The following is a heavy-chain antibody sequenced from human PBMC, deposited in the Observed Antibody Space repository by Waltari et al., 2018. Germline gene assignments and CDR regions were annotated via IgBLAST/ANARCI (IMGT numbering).Heavy chain of an antibody. CDR3: AKDMGGEQLGTFDY. D-gene: IGHD6-6*01. CDR2: ISYEGSNK. V-gene: IGHV3-30*18. J-gene: IGHJ4*02. Sequence: QVQLVESGGGVVQPGRSLRLSCAASGFTFSSYGMHWVRQAPGKGLEWGAVISYEGSNKYYGDSVKGRVTISRDNSKNTLYLQMNSLRAEDTAVYYCAKDMGGEQLGTFDYWGQGTLVTVSS. CDR1: GFTFSSYG.